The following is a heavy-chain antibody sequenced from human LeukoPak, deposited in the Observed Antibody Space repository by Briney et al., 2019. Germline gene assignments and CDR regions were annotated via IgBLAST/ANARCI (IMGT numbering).Heavy chain of an antibody. D-gene: IGHD2-2*01. CDR2: INRNEGSK. J-gene: IGHJ4*02. Sequence: GGSLRLSCAASGFNFDDYGMRWVGHAPGKGGEGVSGINRNEGSKTYEDYVKGRFTISRDKAKNSLYLQINSRRDEDTAFYYCARLYCSSTSCYPLGDYWGQGTLVTVSS. CDR1: GFNFDDYG. CDR3: ARLYCSSTSCYPLGDY. V-gene: IGHV3-20*04.